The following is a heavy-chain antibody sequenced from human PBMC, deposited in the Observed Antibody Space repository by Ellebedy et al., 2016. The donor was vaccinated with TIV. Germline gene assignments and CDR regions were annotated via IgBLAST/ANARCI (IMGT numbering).Heavy chain of an antibody. D-gene: IGHD3-16*01. CDR2: MNPNSGNT. J-gene: IGHJ5*02. Sequence: ASVKVSCXASGYTFTSYDINWVRQATGRGLEWMGWMNPNSGNTGYAQKFQGRVAMTRNTSINTAYMELSILRSEDTAVYYCARRGRFDPWGQGTLVTVSS. CDR3: ARRGRFDP. V-gene: IGHV1-8*01. CDR1: GYTFTSYD.